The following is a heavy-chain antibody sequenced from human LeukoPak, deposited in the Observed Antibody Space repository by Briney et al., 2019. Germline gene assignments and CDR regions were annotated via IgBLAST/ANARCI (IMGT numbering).Heavy chain of an antibody. CDR1: GFTFSSYS. CDR3: AKDSYSSSSKRAFDI. V-gene: IGHV3-21*04. D-gene: IGHD6-13*01. CDR2: ISSSSSYI. J-gene: IGHJ3*02. Sequence: GGSLRLSCAASGFTFSSYSMNWVRQAPGKGLEWVSSISSSSSYIYYADSVKGRFTISRDSAKNSLYLQMNSLRAEDTALYYCAKDSYSSSSKRAFDIWGQGTMVTVSS.